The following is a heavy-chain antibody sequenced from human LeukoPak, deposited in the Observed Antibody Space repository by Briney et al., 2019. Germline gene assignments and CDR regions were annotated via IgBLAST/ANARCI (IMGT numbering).Heavy chain of an antibody. Sequence: PGRSLRLSCAASGFTFSNYGMHWVRQAPGKGLEWVAVISYDGSDKYYADSVKGRFTISRDNSKNTLYLQMNSLRPEDAALYYCARGPRWGISAAGYWGQGTLVTASS. CDR1: GFTFSNYG. CDR2: ISYDGSDK. V-gene: IGHV3-30*03. CDR3: ARGPRWGISAAGY. D-gene: IGHD6-13*01. J-gene: IGHJ4*02.